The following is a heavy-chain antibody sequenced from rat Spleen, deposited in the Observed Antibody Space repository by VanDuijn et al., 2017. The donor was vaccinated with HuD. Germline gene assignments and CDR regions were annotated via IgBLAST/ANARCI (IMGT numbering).Heavy chain of an antibody. D-gene: IGHD1-7*01. CDR3: ARPSYGYPFAY. Sequence: EVQLVESGGGLVQPGRSLKLSCAASGFTFSDYNMAWVRQAPKKGMEWVATITYDGSGTYYRDSVKGRFTINRDNAKTTLYLQMDSLRSEDTATYYCARPSYGYPFAYWGQGTLVTVSS. V-gene: IGHV5-7*01. CDR1: GFTFSDYN. CDR2: ITYDGSGT. J-gene: IGHJ3*01.